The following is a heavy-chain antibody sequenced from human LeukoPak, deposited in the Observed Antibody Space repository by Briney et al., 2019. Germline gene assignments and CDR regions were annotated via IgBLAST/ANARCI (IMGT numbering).Heavy chain of an antibody. Sequence: SETLSLTCAVSAASISNYYWSWIRQAPGKGLEWIGYISTSGSTNYNPSLKSRVSISLDTSKNRFSLTLNFVTAADTAVYYCASPRSGYRYTFDYWGQGALVTVSS. D-gene: IGHD3-22*01. CDR2: ISTSGST. CDR1: AASISNYY. V-gene: IGHV4-4*09. J-gene: IGHJ4*02. CDR3: ASPRSGYRYTFDY.